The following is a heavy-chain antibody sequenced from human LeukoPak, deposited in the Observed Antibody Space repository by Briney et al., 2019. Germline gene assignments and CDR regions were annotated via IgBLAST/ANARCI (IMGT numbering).Heavy chain of an antibody. D-gene: IGHD1-26*01. V-gene: IGHV3-48*03. CDR1: GFTFSSYA. CDR2: ISSSGHTT. CDR3: ARTKVGANLFDY. J-gene: IGHJ4*02. Sequence: GGSLRLSCAASGFTFSSYAMHWVRQAPGKGLEWVSYISSSGHTTYYADSVKGRFTISRDNAKNSLYLHMNSLRAEDTAVYYCARTKVGANLFDYWGQGTLVTVSS.